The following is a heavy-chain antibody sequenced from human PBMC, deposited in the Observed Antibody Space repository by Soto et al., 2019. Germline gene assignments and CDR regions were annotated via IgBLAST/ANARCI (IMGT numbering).Heavy chain of an antibody. V-gene: IGHV3-30-3*01. D-gene: IGHD6-13*01. CDR2: ISYDGTNI. J-gene: IGHJ6*02. CDR3: ARDQSFYSSSWYYYYGMDV. Sequence: GGSLRLSCAASGFTFNDYAIHWVRQAPGKGLEWVALISYDGTNIKYADSVKGRFTISRDNSKSTLYLQMNSLKPEDTALYYCARDQSFYSSSWYYYYGMDVWGQGTTVTVSS. CDR1: GFTFNDYA.